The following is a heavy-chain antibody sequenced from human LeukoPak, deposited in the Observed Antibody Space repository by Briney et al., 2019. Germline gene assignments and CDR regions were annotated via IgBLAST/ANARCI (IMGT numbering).Heavy chain of an antibody. J-gene: IGHJ4*02. CDR2: IYTSGST. V-gene: IGHV4-61*02. D-gene: IGHD3-3*01. CDR3: AGKTIFGAAIGY. CDR1: GGSISSGSYY. Sequence: PSQTLSLTCTVSGGSISSGSYYWSWIRQPAGTGLEWIGRIYTSGSTNYNPSLKSRVTISVDTSKNQFSLKLSSVTAADTAVYYCAGKTIFGAAIGYWGQGTLVTVSS.